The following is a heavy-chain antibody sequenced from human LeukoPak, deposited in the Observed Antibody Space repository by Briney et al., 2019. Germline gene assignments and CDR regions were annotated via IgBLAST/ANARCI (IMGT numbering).Heavy chain of an antibody. J-gene: IGHJ5*02. V-gene: IGHV1-18*01. CDR2: NSAYNGNT. CDR1: GYTFTSYG. Sequence: ASVKVSCKASGYTFTSYGISWVRQAPGQGLEWMGWNSAYNGNTNYAQELQGRVTMTTDTSMSTDYMELRSLRSDDSAVYSWARDARACFDPWGQGNRVTVS. CDR3: ARDARACFDP.